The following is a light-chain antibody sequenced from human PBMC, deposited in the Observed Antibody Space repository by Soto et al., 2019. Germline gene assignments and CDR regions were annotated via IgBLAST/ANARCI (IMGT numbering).Light chain of an antibody. CDR1: NIGGKN. V-gene: IGLV3-21*04. CDR2: YDS. Sequence: SYELTQPPSVSVAPGKAATITCGGTNIGGKNVHWYQQKPGQAPLLVIFYDSGRPSGIPDRFSGSNSGNTATLTISRVEAGDEADYYCQVWDDDSHHVVFGGGTKLTVL. J-gene: IGLJ2*01. CDR3: QVWDDDSHHVV.